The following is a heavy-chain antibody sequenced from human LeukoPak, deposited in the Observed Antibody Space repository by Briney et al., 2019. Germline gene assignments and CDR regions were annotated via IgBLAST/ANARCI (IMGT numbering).Heavy chain of an antibody. V-gene: IGHV3-48*03. Sequence: PGGSLRLSCAASGFTFSLNEMNWVRQAPGKGLEWVSYINGPASNIFYADSVKGRFTISRDNAKNSLYLQMNSLRAEDTAVYYCARGRARAHYYDRIEQPPTYYSDYWGQGTLVTVSS. CDR3: ARGRARAHYYDRIEQPPTYYSDY. D-gene: IGHD3-22*01. CDR2: INGPASNI. CDR1: GFTFSLNE. J-gene: IGHJ4*02.